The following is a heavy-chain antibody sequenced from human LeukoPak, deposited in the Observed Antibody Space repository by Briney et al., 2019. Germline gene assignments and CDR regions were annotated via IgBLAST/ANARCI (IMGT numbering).Heavy chain of an antibody. D-gene: IGHD3-22*01. J-gene: IGHJ4*02. Sequence: PGGSLRLSCAASGFTFSTYWMTWVRQAPGKGLEWVANMRQDGSEKYYVDSVKGRLTISRDNAKNSLYLQMNSLRVEDTAVYYCARESGSYYYDSSASAIDYWGQGTLVTVSS. V-gene: IGHV3-7*01. CDR1: GFTFSTYW. CDR3: ARESGSYYYDSSASAIDY. CDR2: MRQDGSEK.